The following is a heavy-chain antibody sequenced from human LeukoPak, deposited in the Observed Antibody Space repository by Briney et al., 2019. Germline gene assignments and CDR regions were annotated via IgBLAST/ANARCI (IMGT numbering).Heavy chain of an antibody. J-gene: IGHJ4*02. D-gene: IGHD3-16*02. CDR2: ISGSGGST. CDR3: PSTLGDPYDYVWGSYRYKATDY. V-gene: IGHV3-23*01. CDR1: GFTFSSYA. Sequence: GGSLRLSCAASGFTFSSYAMRWVRQAPGKGLWWVSAISGSGGSTYYADSVKGRFTISRDNSKNTLYLQMNSLRADDTAVYYCPSTLGDPYDYVWGSYRYKATDYWGQGTLVTASS.